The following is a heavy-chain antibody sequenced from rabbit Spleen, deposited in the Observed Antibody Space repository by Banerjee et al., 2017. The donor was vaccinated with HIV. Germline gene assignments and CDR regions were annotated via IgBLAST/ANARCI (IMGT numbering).Heavy chain of an antibody. Sequence: QEQLVESGGGLVQPEGSLTLTCTASGFSFSSDYYMCWVRQAPGKGLEWIGCIVTGSGTPSYASWAKGRFTISKTSSTTVTLQMTSLTAADTATYFCARGIDYAGYAGFGYATLDYFNLWGQGTLVTVS. CDR1: GFSFSSDYY. CDR3: ARGIDYAGYAGFGYATLDYFNL. CDR2: IVTGSGTP. D-gene: IGHD6-1*01. J-gene: IGHJ4*01. V-gene: IGHV1S45*01.